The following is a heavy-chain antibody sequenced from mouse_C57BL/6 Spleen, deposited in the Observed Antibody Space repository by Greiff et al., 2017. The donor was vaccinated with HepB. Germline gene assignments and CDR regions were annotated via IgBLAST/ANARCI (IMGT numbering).Heavy chain of an antibody. J-gene: IGHJ4*01. D-gene: IGHD1-1*01. CDR1: GYTFTSYW. CDR3: ARLGITTVVASDYAMDY. CDR2: IDPSDSET. V-gene: IGHV1-52*01. Sequence: VQLQESGAELVRPGSSVKLSCKASGYTFTSYWMHWVKQRPIQGLEWIGNIDPSDSETHYNQKFKDKATLTVDKSSSTAYMQLSSLTSEDSAVYYCARLGITTVVASDYAMDYWGQGTSVTVSS.